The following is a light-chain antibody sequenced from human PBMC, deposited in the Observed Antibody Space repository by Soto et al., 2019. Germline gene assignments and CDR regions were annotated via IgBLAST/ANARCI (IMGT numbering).Light chain of an antibody. J-gene: IGKJ1*01. CDR3: QQYNNWPPWT. CDR2: GAS. CDR1: QSVSSN. V-gene: IGKV3-15*01. Sequence: VMTQTKATLSVSPGGRATLSCRASQSVSSNLAWYQQKPGQAPRLLIYGASTRATGIPARFSGSGSGTEFTLTISSLQSEDFAVYYCQQYNNWPPWTFGQGSKV.